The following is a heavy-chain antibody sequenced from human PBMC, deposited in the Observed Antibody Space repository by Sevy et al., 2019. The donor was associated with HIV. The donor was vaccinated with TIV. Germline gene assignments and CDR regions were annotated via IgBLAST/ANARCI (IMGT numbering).Heavy chain of an antibody. CDR1: GFTFTSYA. CDR2: ISGSGQGS. CDR3: AKDRIDSSSYGSNWFDF. D-gene: IGHD3-22*01. V-gene: IGHV3-23*01. J-gene: IGHJ5*01. Sequence: GGSLRLSCAASGFTFTSYAMYWVRQAPGKGLEWVAAISGSGQGSFYADSVKGRFTVSRDRSKNTQFLQMDSLRVEATALYYCAKDRIDSSSYGSNWFDFWGQGTPVTVSS.